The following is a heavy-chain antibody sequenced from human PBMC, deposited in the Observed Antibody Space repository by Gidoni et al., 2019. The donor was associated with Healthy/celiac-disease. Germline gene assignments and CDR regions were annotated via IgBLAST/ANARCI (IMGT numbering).Heavy chain of an antibody. CDR2: IYYSGST. CDR3: VGNTAMEPPRTYYFDY. D-gene: IGHD5-18*01. CDR1: GGPISSSSYY. J-gene: IGHJ4*02. V-gene: IGHV4-39*01. Sequence: QLQLQESGPGLVKPSETLSRTCTVSGGPISSSSYYWGWIRQPPGKGLEWIGSIYYSGSTYYNPSLKSRVTISVDTSKNQFSLKLSSVTAADTAVYYCVGNTAMEPPRTYYFDYWGQGTLVTVSS.